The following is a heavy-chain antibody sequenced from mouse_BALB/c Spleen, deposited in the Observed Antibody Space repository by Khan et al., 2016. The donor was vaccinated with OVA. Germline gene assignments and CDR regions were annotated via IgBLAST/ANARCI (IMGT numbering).Heavy chain of an antibody. CDR2: ISINYGDA. J-gene: IGHJ3*01. V-gene: IGHV1S137*01. D-gene: IGHD1-1*02. CDR3: VRGGKFAY. Sequence: QVQLKQSGAELVRPGVSVKISCKASGYTFTDYAMHWVKQRHAKSLEWIGVISINYGDADYNQKFQGKVSMSVDRSSSTVYMELARLTSEDSAIYYCVRGGKFAYWGQGTLVTVSA. CDR1: GYTFTDYA.